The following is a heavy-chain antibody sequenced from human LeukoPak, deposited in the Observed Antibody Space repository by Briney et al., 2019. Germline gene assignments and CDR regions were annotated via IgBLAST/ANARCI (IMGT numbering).Heavy chain of an antibody. D-gene: IGHD2-2*01. V-gene: IGHV4-30-4*01. CDR2: IYYSGST. J-gene: IGHJ4*02. CDR1: GGSISSGDYY. Sequence: PSQTLSLTCTVSGGSISSGDYYWSWIRQPPGKGLEWIGYIYYSGSTYYNPSLKSRVTISVDTSKNQFSLKLSSVTAADTAVYYCARAVVPAAPFDYWGQGTLVTVSS. CDR3: ARAVVPAAPFDY.